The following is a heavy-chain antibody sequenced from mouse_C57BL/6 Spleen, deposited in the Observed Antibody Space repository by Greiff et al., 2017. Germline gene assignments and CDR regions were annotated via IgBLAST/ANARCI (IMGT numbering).Heavy chain of an antibody. J-gene: IGHJ2*01. V-gene: IGHV1-9*01. CDR1: GYTFTGYW. Sequence: VQLQQSGAELMKPGASVKLSCKATGYTFTGYWIHWVKQRPGHGLEWIGNIFPGSGGTNYNEKFKGKATLTADTSSNTAYMQLSSLNTEDSAIEYCARFRWDGGFDYWGQGTTVTVSS. D-gene: IGHD4-1*01. CDR3: ARFRWDGGFDY. CDR2: IFPGSGGT.